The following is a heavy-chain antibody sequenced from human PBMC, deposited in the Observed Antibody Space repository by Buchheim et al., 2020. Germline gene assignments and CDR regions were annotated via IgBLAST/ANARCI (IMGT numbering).Heavy chain of an antibody. V-gene: IGHV1-46*03. D-gene: IGHD3-22*01. CDR2: INPGGGST. CDR3: AQSAHYYDSSPFDY. Sequence: QVQLVQSGAEVKKPGASVKVSCKASGYTFTSHYMHWVRQAPGQGLEWVGIINPGGGSTSYAQKFQGRLTMTRDTSTSTVYMELSSLRSEDTAVYYCAQSAHYYDSSPFDYWGQGTL. CDR1: GYTFTSHY. J-gene: IGHJ4*02.